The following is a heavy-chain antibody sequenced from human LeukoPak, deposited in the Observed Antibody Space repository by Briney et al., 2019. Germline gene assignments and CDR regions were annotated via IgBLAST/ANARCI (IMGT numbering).Heavy chain of an antibody. CDR2: INPNSGDT. CDR1: GYTFTDYH. Sequence: VAAVKVSCKAFGYTFTDYHMHWVRQAPGQGLEWMGWINPNSGDTNYARKFQGRVTMTRDTTISTAYMELSRLRSDDTAVFYCATLMAHLDYWGQGTLVTVSS. J-gene: IGHJ4*02. CDR3: ATLMAHLDY. D-gene: IGHD2-8*01. V-gene: IGHV1-2*02.